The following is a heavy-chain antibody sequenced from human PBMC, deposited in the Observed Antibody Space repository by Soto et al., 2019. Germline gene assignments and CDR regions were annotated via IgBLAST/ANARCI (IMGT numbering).Heavy chain of an antibody. J-gene: IGHJ4*02. CDR1: GGSVSSGSYY. D-gene: IGHD3-22*01. CDR3: ARVTDSSGWTDY. V-gene: IGHV4-61*01. Sequence: QVQLQESGPGVVKPSETLSLTCTVSGGSVSSGSYYWSWIRQPAGKGLEWIGYIYYSGSNNYHPSLKSRVTISVDTSKNQFSLKLSSVTAADTAVYYCARVTDSSGWTDYWGQGTLVTVSS. CDR2: IYYSGSN.